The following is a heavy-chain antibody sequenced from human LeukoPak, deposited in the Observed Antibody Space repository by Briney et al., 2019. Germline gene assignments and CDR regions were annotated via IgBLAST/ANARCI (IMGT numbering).Heavy chain of an antibody. D-gene: IGHD3-16*02. CDR3: ARARDYVWGSYRYWYFDL. Sequence: PSETLSLTCTVSGGSISSYYWSWIRQPPGKGLEWIGYINYSGSTSYIPSLKSRVSISVDTSKNQFSLNLSSVTAADTAVYYCARARDYVWGSYRYWYFDLWGRGTLVTVSS. CDR2: INYSGST. CDR1: GGSISSYY. V-gene: IGHV4-59*01. J-gene: IGHJ2*01.